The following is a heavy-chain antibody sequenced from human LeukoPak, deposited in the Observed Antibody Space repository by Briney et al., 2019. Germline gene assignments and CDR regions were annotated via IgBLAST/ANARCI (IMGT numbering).Heavy chain of an antibody. CDR1: GGSISSYY. Sequence: PSETLSLTCTVSGGSISSYYWSWIRQPPGKGLEWIGYTYYSGSTNYNPSLKSRVTISVDTSKNQFSLKLSSVTAADTAVYYCARDFASGRDYWGQGTLVTVSS. CDR2: TYYSGST. V-gene: IGHV4-59*01. J-gene: IGHJ4*02. CDR3: ARDFASGRDY.